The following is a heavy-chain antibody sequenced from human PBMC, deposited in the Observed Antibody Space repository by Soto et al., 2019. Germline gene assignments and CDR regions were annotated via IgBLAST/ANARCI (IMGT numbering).Heavy chain of an antibody. V-gene: IGHV4-59*01. D-gene: IGHD6-19*01. Sequence: QVQLQESGPGLVKPSETLSLTCTVSGGSISSYYWSWIRQPPGKGLEWIGYIYYSGSTNYNPSLKSLVTISVDTSKNQFSLKLSSVTAADTAVYYCARDRRAVAGPNGGYYYYGMDVWGQGTTVTVSS. CDR3: ARDRRAVAGPNGGYYYYGMDV. CDR2: IYYSGST. J-gene: IGHJ6*02. CDR1: GGSISSYY.